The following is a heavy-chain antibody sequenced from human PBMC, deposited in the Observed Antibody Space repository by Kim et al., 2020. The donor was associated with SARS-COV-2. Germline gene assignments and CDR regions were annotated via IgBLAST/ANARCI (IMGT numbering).Heavy chain of an antibody. J-gene: IGHJ4*02. V-gene: IGHV3-23*01. Sequence: GKGRFTISRDNAKNTLYLQMNSLGSEDTAVYYCATRFYDILTGYYHYFDYWGQGTLVTFSS. CDR3: ATRFYDILTGYYHYFDY. D-gene: IGHD3-9*01.